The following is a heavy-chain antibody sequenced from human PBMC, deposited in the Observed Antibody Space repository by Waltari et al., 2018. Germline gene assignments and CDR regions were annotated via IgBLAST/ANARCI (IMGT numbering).Heavy chain of an antibody. V-gene: IGHV4-59*01. Sequence: QVQLQESGPGLVKPSETLSLTCTVSGGSISSYYWSWIRQPPGKGLEWIGYIYYSRSTNYNPSLKSRVTISVDTSKNQFSLKLSSVTAADTAVYYCAGNLDGYNWSYWGQGTLVTVSS. CDR1: GGSISSYY. CDR2: IYYSRST. CDR3: AGNLDGYNWSY. D-gene: IGHD5-12*01. J-gene: IGHJ4*02.